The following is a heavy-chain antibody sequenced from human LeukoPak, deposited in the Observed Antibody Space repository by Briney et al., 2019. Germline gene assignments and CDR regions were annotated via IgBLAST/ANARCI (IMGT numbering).Heavy chain of an antibody. D-gene: IGHD6-6*01. Sequence: SETLSLTCAVYGGSFSGYYWSWIRQPPGKGLEWIGEINHSGSTNYNPSLKSRVTISVDTSKNQFSLKLSSVTAADTAVYYCARGFRSKQLVLRTTRSNWFDPWGQGALVTVSS. CDR2: INHSGST. CDR1: GGSFSGYY. J-gene: IGHJ5*02. CDR3: ARGFRSKQLVLRTTRSNWFDP. V-gene: IGHV4-34*01.